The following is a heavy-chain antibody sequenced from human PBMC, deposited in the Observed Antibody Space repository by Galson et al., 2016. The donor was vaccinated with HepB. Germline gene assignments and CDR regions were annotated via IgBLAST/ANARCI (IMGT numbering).Heavy chain of an antibody. Sequence: CAISGDSVSRNNVAWYWIRQSPSRGLEWLGRTYYSSKWYNDYALSLKSRISINADTSKNQIFLQLNSVTPDDTAAYYCARDGRLKYYGMDVWGQGTTVTVSS. CDR3: ARDGRLKYYGMDV. J-gene: IGHJ6*02. D-gene: IGHD5/OR15-5a*01. CDR2: TYYSSKWYN. V-gene: IGHV6-1*01. CDR1: GDSVSRNNVA.